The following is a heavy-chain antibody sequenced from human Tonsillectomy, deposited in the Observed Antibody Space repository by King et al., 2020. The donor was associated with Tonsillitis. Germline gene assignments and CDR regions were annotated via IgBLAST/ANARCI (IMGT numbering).Heavy chain of an antibody. Sequence: QLVQSGAEVKKPGSSVKVSCKASGGTFSSYAISWVRQAPGQGLEWMGRIIPILGIANYAQKFQGRVTITADKSTSTAYMELSSLRSEDTAVYYCARKGAVAGTGAFDIWGQGTMVTVSS. D-gene: IGHD6-19*01. CDR3: ARKGAVAGTGAFDI. CDR2: IIPILGIA. J-gene: IGHJ3*02. CDR1: GGTFSSYA. V-gene: IGHV1-69*09.